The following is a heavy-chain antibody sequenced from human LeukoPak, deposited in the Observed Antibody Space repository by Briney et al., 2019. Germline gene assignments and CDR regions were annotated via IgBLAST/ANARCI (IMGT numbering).Heavy chain of an antibody. CDR3: ASRYPYYYYYMDV. Sequence: SGTLSLTCAVYGGSFSGYYLSWIRQPPGKGLEWIGEINHSGSTNYNPSLKSRVTISVDTSKNQFSLKLSSVTAADTAVYYCASRYPYYYYYMDVWGKGTTVTVSS. D-gene: IGHD1-1*01. CDR1: GGSFSGYY. V-gene: IGHV4-34*01. J-gene: IGHJ6*03. CDR2: INHSGST.